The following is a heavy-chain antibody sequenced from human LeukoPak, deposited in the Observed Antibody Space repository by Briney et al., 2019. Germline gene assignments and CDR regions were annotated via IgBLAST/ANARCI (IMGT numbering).Heavy chain of an antibody. CDR2: INQDGSER. CDR1: EFTFSTYW. V-gene: IGHV3-7*01. J-gene: IGHJ4*02. D-gene: IGHD4-23*01. CDR3: ARAVAARSFYLDY. Sequence: GGSLRLSCGASEFTFSTYWMSWVRQAPGMGLEWVANINQDGSERYLVDSVKGRFTIFRDNAKNSLYLRMNSLRAEDTAVYYCARAVAARSFYLDYWGQGTLVTVSS.